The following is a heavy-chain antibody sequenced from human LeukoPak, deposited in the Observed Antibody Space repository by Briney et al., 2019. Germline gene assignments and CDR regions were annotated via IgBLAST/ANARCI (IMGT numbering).Heavy chain of an antibody. CDR1: GGSFSAYY. V-gene: IGHV4-34*01. CDR3: ARMVRERHSFDI. Sequence: SETLSLTCAVYGGSFSAYYWSWIRRPPGKGLEWIAEINHSGSINYNPSLESRVTLSVDTSKHQFSLRLRSVTAADTAVYFCARMVRERHSFDIWGQGTGVTVSS. CDR2: INHSGSI. J-gene: IGHJ3*02. D-gene: IGHD3-10*01.